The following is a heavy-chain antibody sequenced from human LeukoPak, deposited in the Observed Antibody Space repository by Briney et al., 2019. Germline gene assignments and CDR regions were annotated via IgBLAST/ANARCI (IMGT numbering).Heavy chain of an antibody. CDR2: INPNSGGT. V-gene: IGHV1-2*02. D-gene: IGHD1-14*01. CDR3: ARGRGAYTGNLISAP. Sequence: ASVKVSCKASGYTFTGYYMHWVRQAPGQGLEWMGWINPNSGGTNYAQKFQGRVTMTRDTSISTAYMELSRLRSDDTAVYYCARGRGAYTGNLISAPGGQETRVPVS. CDR1: GYTFTGYY. J-gene: IGHJ5*02.